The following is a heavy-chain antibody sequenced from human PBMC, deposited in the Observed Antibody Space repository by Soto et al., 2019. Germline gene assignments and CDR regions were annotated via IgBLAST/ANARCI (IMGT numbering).Heavy chain of an antibody. Sequence: GGSLRLSCASSGFNLSNKYMSWVRQAPGKGLEWVSLIYSDGDTYYADSVKGRFTISSHISKSTLYLQMKSLRAEDTAVYYCARGGGQSYYYMDVWGKGTTVTVSS. D-gene: IGHD3-16*01. CDR1: GFNLSNKY. CDR2: IYSDGDT. J-gene: IGHJ6*03. CDR3: ARGGGQSYYYMDV. V-gene: IGHV3-53*04.